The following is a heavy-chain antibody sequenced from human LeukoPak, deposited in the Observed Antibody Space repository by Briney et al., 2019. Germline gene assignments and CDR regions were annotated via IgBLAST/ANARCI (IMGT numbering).Heavy chain of an antibody. D-gene: IGHD1-26*01. CDR1: GFTFSNYA. J-gene: IGHJ6*03. CDR3: AKGFRTGVGPYVGYHYYMDV. V-gene: IGHV3-23*01. CDR2: INNNGADT. Sequence: GGSLKLSCAASGFTFSNYAMSWVRQAPGKGLKWVSTINNNGADTYYADSVKGRFTISRDNSYNTVSLQMNSLRDEDTGVYYCAKGFRTGVGPYVGYHYYMDVWGKGATVTVSS.